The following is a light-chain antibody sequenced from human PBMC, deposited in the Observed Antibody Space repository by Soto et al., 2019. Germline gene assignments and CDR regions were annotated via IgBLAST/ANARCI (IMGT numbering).Light chain of an antibody. CDR2: TAS. J-gene: IGKJ1*01. Sequence: DIQITQSPSSVSASVGDRVTITCLASQNIITYLSWYQQKPGKAPKFLLYTASSLQSGVPTRFSGSGSGTDFTLTISSLQPEDFATYYCQQSYSSPRPFGQGTKVDI. V-gene: IGKV1-39*01. CDR3: QQSYSSPRP. CDR1: QNIITY.